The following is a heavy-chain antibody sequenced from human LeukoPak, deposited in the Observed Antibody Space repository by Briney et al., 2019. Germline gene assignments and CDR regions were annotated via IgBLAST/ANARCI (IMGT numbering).Heavy chain of an antibody. J-gene: IGHJ4*02. CDR3: ARDGLLWFGELLFDY. Sequence: ASVKVSCKASGYTFTNYGISWVRQAPGQGLEWMGWISAYNGNTNYAQKLQGRVTMTTDTSTSTAYMGLRSLRSDDTAVYYCARDGLLWFGELLFDYWGQGTLVTVSS. D-gene: IGHD3-10*01. V-gene: IGHV1-18*04. CDR2: ISAYNGNT. CDR1: GYTFTNYG.